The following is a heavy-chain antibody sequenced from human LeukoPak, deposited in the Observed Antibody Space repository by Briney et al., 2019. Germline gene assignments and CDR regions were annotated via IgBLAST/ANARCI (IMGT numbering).Heavy chain of an antibody. V-gene: IGHV3-33*01. J-gene: IGHJ6*02. CDR3: ARATYSYGTYYYYGMDV. CDR1: GFTFSSYG. D-gene: IGHD5-18*01. Sequence: PGGSPRLSCAASGFTFSSYGMHWVRQAPGKGLEWVAVIWYDGSNKYYADSVKGRFTISRDNSKNTLYLQMNSLRAEDTAVYYCARATYSYGTYYYYGMDVWGQGTTVTVSS. CDR2: IWYDGSNK.